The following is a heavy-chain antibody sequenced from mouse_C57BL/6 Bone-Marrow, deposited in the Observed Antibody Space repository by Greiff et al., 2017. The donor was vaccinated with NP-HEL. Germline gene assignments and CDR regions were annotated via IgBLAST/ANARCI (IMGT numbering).Heavy chain of an antibody. J-gene: IGHJ3*01. Sequence: QVQLKESGPGILQSSQTLSLTCSFSGFSLSTSGMGVSWIRQPSGKGLEWLAHIYWDDDKRYNPSLKSRLRISKDTARNQVFLKITSVYTTDTSTYYCAGLKIPGFAYWGQGTLVTVSA. CDR3: AGLKIPGFAY. CDR1: GFSLSTSGMG. V-gene: IGHV8-12*01. CDR2: IYWDDDK. D-gene: IGHD5-1-1*01.